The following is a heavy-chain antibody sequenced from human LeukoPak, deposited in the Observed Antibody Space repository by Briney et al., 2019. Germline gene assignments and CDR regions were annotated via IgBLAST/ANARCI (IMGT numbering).Heavy chain of an antibody. CDR1: GYSISSAYY. CDR3: ARRMDV. CDR2: MYHSGST. J-gene: IGHJ6*04. Sequence: SETLSLTCSVSGYSISSAYYWGWIRQPPGKGLEWIGTMYHSGSTNYNPSLKSRVTISVDTSKNQFSLKLSSVTAADTAVYYCARRMDVWGKGTTVTVSS. V-gene: IGHV4-38-2*02.